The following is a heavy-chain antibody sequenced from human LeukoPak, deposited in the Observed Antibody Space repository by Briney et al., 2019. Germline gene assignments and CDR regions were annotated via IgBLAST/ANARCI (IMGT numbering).Heavy chain of an antibody. CDR3: ARANRGSGWRYFDY. D-gene: IGHD6-19*01. V-gene: IGHV1-2*02. J-gene: IGHJ4*02. Sequence: ASVKVSCKASGYTFTDYYIHWVRQAPGQGLEWMGWINPNSGGTNYAQKFQGRITMTRDTSISTAYMELSRLRSDDTAVYYCARANRGSGWRYFDYWGQGTLVTVSS. CDR2: INPNSGGT. CDR1: GYTFTDYY.